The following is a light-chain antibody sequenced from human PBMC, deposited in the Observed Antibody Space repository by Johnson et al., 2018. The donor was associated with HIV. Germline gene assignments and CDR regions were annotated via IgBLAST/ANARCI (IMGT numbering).Light chain of an antibody. V-gene: IGLV1-51*02. CDR1: SSNIGNNY. CDR2: ENN. CDR3: GTWNNSLSANYV. J-gene: IGLJ1*01. Sequence: HSVLTQPPSVSAAPGQKVTISCSGSSSNIGNNYVSWYQQLPGTAPKLLIYENNKRPSGIPDRFSGSKSCTSATLGIAGLQTGDEADYYCGTWNNSLSANYVFGTGTRVTVL.